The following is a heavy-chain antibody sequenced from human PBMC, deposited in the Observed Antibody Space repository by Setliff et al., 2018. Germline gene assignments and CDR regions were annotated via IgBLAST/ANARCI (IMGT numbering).Heavy chain of an antibody. CDR2: IHNSGKA. CDR3: ARAHTWSLPNDNSGYPGWFDP. D-gene: IGHD3-22*01. Sequence: PSETLSLTCAVSGFSISRGYYWGWIRQPPGKGLEWIVNIHNSGKAYYNPSLKSRVTMSVDTSKNHVSLKLSSVTAADTAVYYCARAHTWSLPNDNSGYPGWFDPWGQGTLVTVSS. J-gene: IGHJ5*02. V-gene: IGHV4-38-2*01. CDR1: GFSISRGYY.